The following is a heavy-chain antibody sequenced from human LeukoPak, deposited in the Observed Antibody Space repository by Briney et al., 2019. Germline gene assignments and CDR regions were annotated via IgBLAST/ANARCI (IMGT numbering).Heavy chain of an antibody. CDR2: IKSKTDGGTT. CDR3: TTEVYDYVWGSHPYNWFDP. Sequence: GGSLRLSCAASGFTFSNAWMSWVRQAPGKGLEWVGRIKSKTDGGTTDYAAPVKGRFTISRDDSKNTLYLQMNSLKTEDTAVYYCTTEVYDYVWGSHPYNWFDPWGQGTLVTVSS. D-gene: IGHD3-16*02. J-gene: IGHJ5*02. V-gene: IGHV3-15*01. CDR1: GFTFSNAW.